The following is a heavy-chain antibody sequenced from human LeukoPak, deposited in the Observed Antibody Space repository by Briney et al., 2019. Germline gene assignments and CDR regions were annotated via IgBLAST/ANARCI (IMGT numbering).Heavy chain of an antibody. CDR2: ISSSSSYI. CDR3: ARAPYSGYDYSGYRYYFDY. Sequence: GGFLRLSCAASGFTFSSYGMNWVRQAPGKGLEWVSSISSSSSYIYYADSVKGRFTISRDNAKSSLYLQMNSLRAEDTAVYYCARAPYSGYDYSGYRYYFDYWGQGTLVTVSS. CDR1: GFTFSSYG. V-gene: IGHV3-21*01. D-gene: IGHD5-12*01. J-gene: IGHJ4*02.